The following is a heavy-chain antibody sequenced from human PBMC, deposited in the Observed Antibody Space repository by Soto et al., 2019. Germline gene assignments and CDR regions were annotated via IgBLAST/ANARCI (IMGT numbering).Heavy chain of an antibody. CDR3: ARVGRYTSGSYWDYFDY. J-gene: IGHJ4*02. D-gene: IGHD6-19*01. CDR1: GGSFANYY. CDR2: IHYSGST. Sequence: SETLSLTCAVYGGSFANYYWNWIRQPPGKGLEWIVEIHYSGSTDYNPSLESRVTISLDRSKNQFSLNLSFVTAADTAIYYCARVGRYTSGSYWDYFDYCGQGTVVTVSS. V-gene: IGHV4-34*01.